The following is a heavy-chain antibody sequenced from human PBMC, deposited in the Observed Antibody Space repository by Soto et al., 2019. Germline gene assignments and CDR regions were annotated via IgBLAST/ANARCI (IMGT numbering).Heavy chain of an antibody. J-gene: IGHJ4*02. Sequence: ASVKVSCKASGYTFTSYGISWVRQAPGQALEWMGWISAYNGNTNYAQKLQGRVTMTTDTSTSTAYMELRSLRSDDTAVYYCARLWARYYYDSSGYYPYYFDYWGQGTLVTVSS. V-gene: IGHV1-18*04. CDR2: ISAYNGNT. CDR3: ARLWARYYYDSSGYYPYYFDY. D-gene: IGHD3-22*01. CDR1: GYTFTSYG.